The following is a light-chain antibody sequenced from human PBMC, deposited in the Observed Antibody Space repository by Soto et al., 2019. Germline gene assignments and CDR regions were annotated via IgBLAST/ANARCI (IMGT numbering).Light chain of an antibody. CDR3: QQSYSTWT. CDR2: AAS. J-gene: IGKJ1*01. CDR1: QSISSY. Sequence: DIHMTHSPCSLSASLVERVTITCRASQSISSYLNWYQQKPGKAPKLLIYAASSLQRGVPSRFSGSGSGTDFTLTISSLQPEDFATYYCQQSYSTWTFGQGTKVDIK. V-gene: IGKV1-39*01.